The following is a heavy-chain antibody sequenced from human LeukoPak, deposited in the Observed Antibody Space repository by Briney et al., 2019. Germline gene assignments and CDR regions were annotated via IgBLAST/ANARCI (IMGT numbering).Heavy chain of an antibody. CDR3: ARDRLYYGSGDH. D-gene: IGHD3-10*01. Sequence: ASVKVSCKASGYTFTSYGISWVRQAPGQGLEWMGWIGAYSGNTNYAQKLQGRVTMTTDTSTSTAYMELRSLRSDDTAVYYCARDRLYYGSGDHWGQGTLVTVSS. J-gene: IGHJ4*02. V-gene: IGHV1-18*04. CDR1: GYTFTSYG. CDR2: IGAYSGNT.